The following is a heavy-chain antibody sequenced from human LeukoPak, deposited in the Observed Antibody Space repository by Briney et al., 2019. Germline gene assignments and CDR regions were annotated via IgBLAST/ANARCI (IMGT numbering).Heavy chain of an antibody. J-gene: IGHJ4*02. D-gene: IGHD5-18*01. CDR3: ARRGDSYGRFDY. Sequence: GESLKVSCKASGYNCTNYWIGWVRQMPGKGLEWIGIISPGDSDKRYSPSFQGQVTISADKSICTAYLQWSSLKASDTAMYYCARRGDSYGRFDYWGQGILVTVSS. CDR2: ISPGDSDK. CDR1: GYNCTNYW. V-gene: IGHV5-51*01.